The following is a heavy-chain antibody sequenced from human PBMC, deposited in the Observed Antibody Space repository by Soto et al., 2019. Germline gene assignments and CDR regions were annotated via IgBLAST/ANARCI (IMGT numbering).Heavy chain of an antibody. CDR3: ARDRGIAAAGGFDP. CDR2: IIPIFGTA. J-gene: IGHJ5*02. D-gene: IGHD6-13*01. CDR1: GGTFSSYA. V-gene: IGHV1-69*13. Sequence: AVKVCGKASGGTFSSYAISWVRQAPGQGLEWMEGIIPIFGTANYAQKFQGRVTITADESTSTAYMELSSLRSEDTAVYYCARDRGIAAAGGFDPWGQGTLVTVSS.